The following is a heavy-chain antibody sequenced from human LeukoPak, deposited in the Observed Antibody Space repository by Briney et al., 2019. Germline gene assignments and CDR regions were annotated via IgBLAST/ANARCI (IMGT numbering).Heavy chain of an antibody. D-gene: IGHD3-3*01. CDR2: ISGSGDDT. J-gene: IGHJ5*02. CDR3: AKFIRDYDFWSGSYRAQWFDP. CDR1: GFAFSNYA. V-gene: IGHV3-23*01. Sequence: GGSLRLSCLASGFAFSNYAMSWVRQAPGMGLEWVSTISGSGDDTYYADSGKGRFTISRDNSKGTLYLQMSSLRAEDRAIYFCAKFIRDYDFWSGSYRAQWFDPWGQGTLVTVSS.